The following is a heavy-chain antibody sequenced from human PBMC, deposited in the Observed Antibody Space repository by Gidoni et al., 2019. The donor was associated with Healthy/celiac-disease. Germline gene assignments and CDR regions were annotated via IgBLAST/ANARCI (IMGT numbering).Heavy chain of an antibody. CDR3: ARLAEVYPFDY. Sequence: QLQLQESGPGLVKPSETLSLTCTVSCGSISSSSYYWGWIRQPPGKGLEWIGSIYYSGSTYYNPSLKSRVTISVDTSKNQFSLKLSSVTAADTAVYYCARLAEVYPFDYWGQGTLVTVSS. CDR1: CGSISSSSYY. D-gene: IGHD2-8*01. J-gene: IGHJ4*02. V-gene: IGHV4-39*01. CDR2: IYYSGST.